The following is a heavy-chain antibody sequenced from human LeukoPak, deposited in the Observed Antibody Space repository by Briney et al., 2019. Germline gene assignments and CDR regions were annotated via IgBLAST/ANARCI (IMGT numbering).Heavy chain of an antibody. CDR2: IWYDESKK. CDR1: GFTFSRHG. D-gene: IGHD2-2*01. V-gene: IGHV3-33*08. J-gene: IGHJ4*02. Sequence: PGGSLRLSCAVSGFTFSRHGVHWVRQAPGKGLEWVAVIWYDESKKYYADSVKGRFTISRDKSKNTLYLQMNSLRAEDTAVYYCARDSCSTTSCLDYWGQGTLVTVSS. CDR3: ARDSCSTTSCLDY.